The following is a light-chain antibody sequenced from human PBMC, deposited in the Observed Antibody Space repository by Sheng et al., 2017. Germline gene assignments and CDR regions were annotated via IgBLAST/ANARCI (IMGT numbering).Light chain of an antibody. J-gene: IGLJ3*02. Sequence: QSALTQPPSASGSPGQSVTISCTGTSSDVGGYKYVSWYQHHPGKAPKLMIYEVSKRPSGVSNRFSGSKSGNTASLTISGLQAEDEADYYCCSYAGSRVFGGGTKLTVL. CDR1: SSDVGGYKY. V-gene: IGLV2-8*01. CDR3: CSYAGSRV. CDR2: EVS.